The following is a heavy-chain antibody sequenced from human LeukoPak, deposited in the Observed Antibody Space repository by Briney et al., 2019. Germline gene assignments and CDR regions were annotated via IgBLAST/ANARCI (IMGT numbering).Heavy chain of an antibody. V-gene: IGHV7-4-1*02. CDR2: INTNTGNP. Sequence: ASVKVSCKASGYTFNNYAMNWVRQAPGQGPEWMGWINTNTGNPTYAQGFTGRFVFSVDTSVSTAYQQISSLKAEDTAVYYCATSPGIAAPSGYYFDHWGQGTLVTVSS. CDR3: ATSPGIAAPSGYYFDH. J-gene: IGHJ4*02. CDR1: GYTFNNYA. D-gene: IGHD6-13*01.